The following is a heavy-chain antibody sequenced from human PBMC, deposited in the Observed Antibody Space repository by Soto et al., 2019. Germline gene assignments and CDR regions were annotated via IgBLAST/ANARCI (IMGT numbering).Heavy chain of an antibody. CDR2: IDYDGTTT. CDR1: GFSFDSYW. Sequence: QLVEAGGGLVQPGGSLRLSCTVSGFSFDSYWMHWVRQAPGKGPVWVSWIDYDGTTTNYADFVKGRFTISRDNAKNTLYLQMNSLRSEDTAVYYCTRGPRASSGGTGAYWGQGTLVTVSS. D-gene: IGHD2-2*01. J-gene: IGHJ4*02. CDR3: TRGPRASSGGTGAY. V-gene: IGHV3-74*01.